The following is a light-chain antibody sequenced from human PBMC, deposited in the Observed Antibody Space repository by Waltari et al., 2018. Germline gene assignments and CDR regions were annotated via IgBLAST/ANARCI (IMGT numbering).Light chain of an antibody. J-gene: IGKJ4*01. CDR3: QQLINYPRVT. Sequence: IQLTQSPSSLSASVGDRVTITCRASQGISSYLAWYQQKPGKAPNLLIYDASTLQSGVPSMFSGSGSGTDFTLTISSLQPEDFATYYCQQLINYPRVTFGGGTKVEIK. CDR2: DAS. V-gene: IGKV1-9*01. CDR1: QGISSY.